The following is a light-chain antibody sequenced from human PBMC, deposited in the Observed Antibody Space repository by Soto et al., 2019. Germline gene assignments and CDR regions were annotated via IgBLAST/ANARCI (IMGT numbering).Light chain of an antibody. CDR3: AAWDDSLSGAV. CDR2: WGN. CDR1: SSNIGSNY. V-gene: IGLV1-47*01. J-gene: IGLJ7*01. Sequence: QSVLTQPPSASGTPGQRVTISCSGSSSNIGSNYVYWYQQLPGAAPKLLIYWGNQRPSGVPDRFSGSKSGTSASLAISGPRSDDEADYYCAAWDDSLSGAVFGGGTQLTVL.